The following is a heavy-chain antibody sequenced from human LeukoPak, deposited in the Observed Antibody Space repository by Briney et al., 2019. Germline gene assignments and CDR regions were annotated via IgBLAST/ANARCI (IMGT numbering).Heavy chain of an antibody. D-gene: IGHD3-16*01. J-gene: IGHJ3*02. CDR1: GFTFSSYW. CDR3: ARLHSAVYYGDAFDI. V-gene: IGHV3-7*03. CDR2: IKEDGSEK. Sequence: GGSLRLSCAVSGFTFSSYWMTWVSQAPGKGLEWVAKIKEDGSEKYYADSVKGRFTVSRDNVKNSLFLQMNSLRVEDTAAYYCARLHSAVYYGDAFDIWGQGTMVTVSS.